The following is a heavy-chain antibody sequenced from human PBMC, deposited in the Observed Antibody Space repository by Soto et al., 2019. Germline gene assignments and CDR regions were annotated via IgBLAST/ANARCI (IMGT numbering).Heavy chain of an antibody. Sequence: PGGSLRLSCTASGFTFSSFFMNWVRQAPGKGPEWVSGIDTSGGVTKYADSVKGRFTISRDNSKNTLYLQMNSLRAEDTALYYCTKDKYYYGMDVWGQGTTVTVSS. V-gene: IGHV3-23*01. CDR1: GFTFSSFF. J-gene: IGHJ6*02. CDR2: IDTSGGVT. CDR3: TKDKYYYGMDV.